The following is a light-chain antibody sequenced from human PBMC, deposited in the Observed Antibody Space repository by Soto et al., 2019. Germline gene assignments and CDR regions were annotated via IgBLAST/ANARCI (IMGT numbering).Light chain of an antibody. CDR3: LQSYSSPFT. J-gene: IGKJ2*01. CDR2: GAS. V-gene: IGKV1-39*01. CDR1: HTFSSF. Sequence: DIQMTQSPSSLSASVGDTVTITCRARHTFSSFLNWYQQRPGKATKLLISGASTLRSGVPSRFSGSGSGTKFTLTINGLQPEDFATYYCLQSYSSPFTFGQGTKMEVK.